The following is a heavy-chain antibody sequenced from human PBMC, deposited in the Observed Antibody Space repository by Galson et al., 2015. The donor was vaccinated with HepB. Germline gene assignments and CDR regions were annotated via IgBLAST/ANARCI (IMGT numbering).Heavy chain of an antibody. V-gene: IGHV3-7*03. D-gene: IGHD6-19*01. CDR2: IKQDGSEK. J-gene: IGHJ4*02. Sequence: SLRLSCAASGFTFSSYWMSWVRQAPGKGLEWVANIKQDGSEKYYVDSVKGRFTISRDNAKNSLYLQMNSLRAEDTAVYYCAREGDSSGWYEEFWVYWGQGILVTVSS. CDR3: AREGDSSGWYEEFWVY. CDR1: GFTFSSYW.